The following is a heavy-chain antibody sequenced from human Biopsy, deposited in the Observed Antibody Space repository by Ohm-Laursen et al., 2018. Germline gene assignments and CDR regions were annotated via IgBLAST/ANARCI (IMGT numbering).Heavy chain of an antibody. D-gene: IGHD2-21*01. Sequence: SLRLSCAASGFTFNSHEMNWVRQAPGKGLEWISYITGSSSTIYYADSVKGRFTISRDNAKNSPYLQMNSLRAEDTAVYYCTRLAYYYYYGMDVWGQGTMVVVS. V-gene: IGHV3-48*03. CDR1: GFTFNSHE. CDR3: TRLAYYYYYGMDV. CDR2: ITGSSSTI. J-gene: IGHJ6*02.